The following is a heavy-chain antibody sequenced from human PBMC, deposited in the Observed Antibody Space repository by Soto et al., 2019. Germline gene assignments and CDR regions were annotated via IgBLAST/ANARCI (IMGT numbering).Heavy chain of an antibody. CDR1: GFTFSSYG. Sequence: QVQLVESGGGVVQPGRSLRLSCAASGFTFSSYGMHWVRQAPGKGLEWVAVIWYDGSNKYYADSVKGRFTISRDNSKNTLYLQMNSLRAEDTAVYYCASGSSGTFDYWGQGTLVTVSS. CDR3: ASGSSGTFDY. D-gene: IGHD6-19*01. CDR2: IWYDGSNK. V-gene: IGHV3-33*01. J-gene: IGHJ4*02.